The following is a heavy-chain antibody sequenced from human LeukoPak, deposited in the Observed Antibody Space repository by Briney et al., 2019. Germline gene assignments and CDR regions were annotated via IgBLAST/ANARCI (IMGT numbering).Heavy chain of an antibody. CDR2: ISGSGGKT. J-gene: IGHJ6*02. V-gene: IGHV3-23*01. CDR1: GFTLRSYG. CDR3: AKDLCGDRYPYYYAMDV. Sequence: PGGSLRLSCAASGFTLRSYGLNWVRQAPGKGLEWVSGISGSGGKTYFADSVKGRFTISRDNSKSTVYLQMNGLRGEDTAVYYCAKDLCGDRYPYYYAMDVWGQGTTVTVSS. D-gene: IGHD2-21*02.